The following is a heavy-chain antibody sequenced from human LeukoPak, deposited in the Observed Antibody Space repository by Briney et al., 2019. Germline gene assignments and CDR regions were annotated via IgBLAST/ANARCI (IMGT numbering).Heavy chain of an antibody. CDR3: ARHVQPDYFDY. CDR1: GGSISSYY. J-gene: IGHJ4*02. Sequence: SETLSLTCTVSGGSISSYYWSWIRQPPGKGLEWIGYIYYSGSTNYNPPLKSRVTISVDTSKNQFSLKLSSVTAADTAVYYCARHVQPDYFDYWGQGTLVTVSS. D-gene: IGHD6-6*01. V-gene: IGHV4-59*08. CDR2: IYYSGST.